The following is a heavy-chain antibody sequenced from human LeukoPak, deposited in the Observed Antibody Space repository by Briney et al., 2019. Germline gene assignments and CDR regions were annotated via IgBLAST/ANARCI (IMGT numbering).Heavy chain of an antibody. CDR3: ARYGSGLYGMDV. CDR1: GGSISSYY. CDR2: IYYSGST. V-gene: IGHV4-59*08. J-gene: IGHJ6*02. D-gene: IGHD3-10*01. Sequence: SETLSLTCTVSGGSISSYYWSWIRQPPGKGLEWIGYIYYSGSTNYNPSLKSRVTISVDTSKNQFSLKLSSVTAADTAVYYCARYGSGLYGMDVWGQGTTVTVSS.